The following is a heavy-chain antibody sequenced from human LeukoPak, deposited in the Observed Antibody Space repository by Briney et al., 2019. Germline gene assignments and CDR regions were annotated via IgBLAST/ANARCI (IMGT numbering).Heavy chain of an antibody. J-gene: IGHJ6*03. CDR2: INPDSGGT. V-gene: IGHV1-2*02. D-gene: IGHD5-18*01. CDR3: ARAFGDTDFSYYYYYMDV. Sequence: ASVKVSCKASGYTFTGYYMHWVRQAPGQGLEWMGWINPDSGGTNYAQKFQGRVTMTRDTSISTAYMELSRLRSDDTAVYYCARAFGDTDFSYYYYYMDVWGKGTTVTISS. CDR1: GYTFTGYY.